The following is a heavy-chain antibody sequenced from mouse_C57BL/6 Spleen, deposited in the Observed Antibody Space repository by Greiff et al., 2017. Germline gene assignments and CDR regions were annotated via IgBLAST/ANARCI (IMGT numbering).Heavy chain of an antibody. CDR1: GYAFSRSW. CDR2: IYPGGGGT. Sequence: QVQLQQSGPELVKPGASVKLSCKASGYAFSRSWMNWVKQRPGKGLEWIGRIYPGGGGTNYNGKFKGKATLTADNSSSTAYMQLSSLTSEDSAVYFCARGGTDYYAMDYWGQGTSVTVSS. V-gene: IGHV1-82*01. D-gene: IGHD3-3*01. CDR3: ARGGTDYYAMDY. J-gene: IGHJ4*01.